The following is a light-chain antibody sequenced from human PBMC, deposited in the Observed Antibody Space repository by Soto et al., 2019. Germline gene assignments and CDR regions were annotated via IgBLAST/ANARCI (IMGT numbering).Light chain of an antibody. CDR3: TSYTITNPLVV. CDR1: SSDVGGYNY. Sequence: QSALTQPASVSGSPGQSITISCTGTSSDVGGYNYVSWYQQYPGKVPKVIIYEVSNRPSGVSNRFSGSKSGNTASLTISGLQAEDEADYDCTSYTITNPLVVFGGGTKVTVL. V-gene: IGLV2-14*01. J-gene: IGLJ2*01. CDR2: EVS.